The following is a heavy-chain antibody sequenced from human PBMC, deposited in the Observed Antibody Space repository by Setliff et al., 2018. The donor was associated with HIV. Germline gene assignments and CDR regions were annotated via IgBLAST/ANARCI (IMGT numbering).Heavy chain of an antibody. D-gene: IGHD1-26*01. Sequence: LSLSCAASGFTFSYYWMSWVRQAPGKGLEWVANINQDGSEKYYVDSVKGRFTISRDNSKTSLYLEMSSLRAEDTAVYYCARDYPGATYWGQGTLVTVSS. J-gene: IGHJ4*02. V-gene: IGHV3-7*01. CDR2: INQDGSEK. CDR1: GFTFSYYW. CDR3: ARDYPGATY.